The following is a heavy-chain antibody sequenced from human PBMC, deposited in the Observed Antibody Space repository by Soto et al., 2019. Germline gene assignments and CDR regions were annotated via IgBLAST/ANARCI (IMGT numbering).Heavy chain of an antibody. V-gene: IGHV3-33*01. Sequence: GGSLRLSCAASGFTFSSYGMHWVRQAPGKGLEWVAVIWYDGSNKYYADSVKGRFTISRDNSKNTLYLQMNSLRAEDTAVYYCARDVDYEGMAAYGMDVWCQGTTVTVSS. CDR3: ARDVDYEGMAAYGMDV. CDR2: IWYDGSNK. D-gene: IGHD3-16*01. J-gene: IGHJ6*02. CDR1: GFTFSSYG.